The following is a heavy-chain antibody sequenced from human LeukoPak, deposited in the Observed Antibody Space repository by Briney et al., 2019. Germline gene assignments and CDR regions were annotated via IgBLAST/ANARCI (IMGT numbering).Heavy chain of an antibody. D-gene: IGHD3-22*01. Sequence: GESLKISCKGSGYIFTYYWIGWVRQMPGKGLEWMGIIYTGDSDTRYSPSFQGQVTISADKSISTAYLQWSSLKASDTATYYCARLGHDSSGHLDYWGQGTLVTVSS. CDR3: ARLGHDSSGHLDY. CDR1: GYIFTYYW. V-gene: IGHV5-51*01. J-gene: IGHJ4*02. CDR2: IYTGDSDT.